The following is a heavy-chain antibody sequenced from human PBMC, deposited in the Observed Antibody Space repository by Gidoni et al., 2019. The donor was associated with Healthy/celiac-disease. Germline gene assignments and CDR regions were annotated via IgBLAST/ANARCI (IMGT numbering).Heavy chain of an antibody. Sequence: QVQLQDSGPGMVKPSQTLYLTRTVPVGSICSGSYYWRWIRQPAGKGLEWIGRSYTSGSTNYNPSLKSRVTISVDTSKNQFSLKLSSVTAADTAVYYCARGGTHLITVKATRYSSSWYDYWGQGTLVTVSS. CDR3: ARGGTHLITVKATRYSSSWYDY. J-gene: IGHJ4*02. V-gene: IGHV4-61*02. CDR1: VGSICSGSYY. CDR2: SYTSGST. D-gene: IGHD6-13*01.